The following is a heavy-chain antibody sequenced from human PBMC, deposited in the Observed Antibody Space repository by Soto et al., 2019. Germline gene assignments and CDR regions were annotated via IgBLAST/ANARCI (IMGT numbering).Heavy chain of an antibody. CDR2: IYPNSGDT. CDR1: GYSFTGYY. J-gene: IGHJ4*02. CDR3: ASLQTSGWYGVH. D-gene: IGHD6-19*01. Sequence: ASVKVSCKASGYSFTGYYIHWLRQAPGQGLEWMGWIYPNSGDTKSAQKFQGRLTLTRDTSITTAYMELSSLRSDDTAIYYCASLQTSGWYGVHWGQGTLVTVSS. V-gene: IGHV1-2*02.